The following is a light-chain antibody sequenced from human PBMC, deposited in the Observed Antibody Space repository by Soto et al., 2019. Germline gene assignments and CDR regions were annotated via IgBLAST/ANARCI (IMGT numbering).Light chain of an antibody. Sequence: QCGVTQPASGSGSPGQSITISCAGTRDDIGAYDYVSWYQQHPGNAPKLLVYEVTNRPSGVSDRFSGSKSGNTASLTISGLQAEDEADYYCNSYTNSSAVVFGGGTKVTVL. CDR2: EVT. CDR1: RDDIGAYDY. J-gene: IGLJ2*01. V-gene: IGLV2-14*01. CDR3: NSYTNSSAVV.